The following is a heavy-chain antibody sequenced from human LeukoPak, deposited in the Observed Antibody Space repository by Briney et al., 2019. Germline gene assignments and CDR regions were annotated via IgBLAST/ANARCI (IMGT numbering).Heavy chain of an antibody. CDR1: GFTFSSYW. Sequence: GGSLRLSRAASGFTFSSYWMHWVRQAPGKGLVWVSRINTDGSSTAYADSVKGRFTISRDNAKNTLYPQMNSLRAEDTAVYFCARGFLGGCSGGSCYSGYWGQGTLLTVSS. D-gene: IGHD2-15*01. CDR2: INTDGSST. CDR3: ARGFLGGCSGGSCYSGY. J-gene: IGHJ4*02. V-gene: IGHV3-74*01.